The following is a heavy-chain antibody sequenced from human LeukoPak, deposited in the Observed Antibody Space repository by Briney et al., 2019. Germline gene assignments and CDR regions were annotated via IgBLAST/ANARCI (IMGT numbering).Heavy chain of an antibody. D-gene: IGHD6-19*01. CDR2: ISGSGGST. Sequence: GGSLRLSCAASGFTFSSYAMSWVRQAPGKGLEWVSAISGSGGSTYYADSVKGRFTISRDNSKNTLYLQMNSLRAEDTAVYYCASGAIAVAGHAYNWFDPWGQGTLVTVSS. CDR1: GFTFSSYA. J-gene: IGHJ5*02. V-gene: IGHV3-23*01. CDR3: ASGAIAVAGHAYNWFDP.